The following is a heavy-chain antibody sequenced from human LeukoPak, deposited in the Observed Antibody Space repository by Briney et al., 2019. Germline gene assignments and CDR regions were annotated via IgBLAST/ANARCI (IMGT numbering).Heavy chain of an antibody. CDR1: GFIFSSYV. CDR3: AKDLPKITIFGALQH. V-gene: IGHV3-23*01. Sequence: GGSLRLSCAASGFIFSSYVMSGVRQAPGKGLEWVSGISASGDRTYYADSVKGRFTISRDNSKNTVYLQMNSLRAEDTAVYYCAKDLPKITIFGALQHWGQGTLVTVSS. D-gene: IGHD3-3*01. J-gene: IGHJ1*01. CDR2: ISASGDRT.